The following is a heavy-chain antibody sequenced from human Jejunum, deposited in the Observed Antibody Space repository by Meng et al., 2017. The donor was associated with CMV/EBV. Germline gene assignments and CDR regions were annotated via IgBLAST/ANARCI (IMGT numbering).Heavy chain of an antibody. CDR2: INYIGTT. CDR1: GGSISDYY. CDR3: ARDRIVGASLVAFDL. D-gene: IGHD1-26*01. V-gene: IGHV4-59*01. Sequence: GGSISDYYWSWIRQPPGKGLEWIGYINYIGTTNYNPSLKSRVTISVDTSKHQFSLKLRFVTAADTAVYYCARDRIVGASLVAFDLWGQGTMVTVSS. J-gene: IGHJ3*01.